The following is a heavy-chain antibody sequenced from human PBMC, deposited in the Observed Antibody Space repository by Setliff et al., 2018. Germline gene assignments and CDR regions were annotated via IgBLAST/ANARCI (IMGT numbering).Heavy chain of an antibody. J-gene: IGHJ3*02. D-gene: IGHD2-21*01. CDR2: IYYSGST. V-gene: IGHV4-31*03. Sequence: SETLSLTCTVSGGSISSGGYYWSWIPQHPGKGLEWIGYIYYSGSTYYNPSLKSRVTISVDTSKNQFSLKLSSVTAADTAVYYCARVALVVVIRNAFDIWGQGTMVTVSS. CDR3: ARVALVVVIRNAFDI. CDR1: GGSISSGGYY.